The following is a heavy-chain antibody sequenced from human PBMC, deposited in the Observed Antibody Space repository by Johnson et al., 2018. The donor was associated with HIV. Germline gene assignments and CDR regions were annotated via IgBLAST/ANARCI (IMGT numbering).Heavy chain of an antibody. Sequence: VQLVESGGGLVQPGGSLRLSCAASGFAFRTYWMVWVRQVPGKRPVWVARIYNDGSRTTYADSVRGRLTISRDNAKKTLYLQMNSLRAEDTAVYYCARFGYSGYEGDAFDIWGQGTMVTVSS. D-gene: IGHD5-12*01. J-gene: IGHJ3*02. CDR1: GFAFRTYW. V-gene: IGHV3-74*03. CDR3: ARFGYSGYEGDAFDI. CDR2: IYNDGSRT.